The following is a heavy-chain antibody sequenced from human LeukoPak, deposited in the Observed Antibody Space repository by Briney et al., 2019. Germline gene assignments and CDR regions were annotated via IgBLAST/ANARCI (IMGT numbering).Heavy chain of an antibody. CDR2: VSENGVT. CDR1: GGSLRGHH. D-gene: IGHD5/OR15-5a*01. V-gene: IGHV4-34*01. J-gene: IGHJ4*02. CDR3: ARGGGLRFLYASAFDS. Sequence: AETLSLTCGVYGGSLRGHHWSWIRQAPGKGLEWIAEVSENGVTRYNPSLQSRVHISGDTSKNQFSLNLSSLTAADTAVYYCARGGGLRFLYASAFDSWGQGTLVTVSS.